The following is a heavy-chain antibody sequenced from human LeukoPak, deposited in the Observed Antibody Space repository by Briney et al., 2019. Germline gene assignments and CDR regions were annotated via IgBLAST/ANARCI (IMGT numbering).Heavy chain of an antibody. CDR1: GGSISSSSYY. J-gene: IGHJ4*02. CDR3: ASTSPGIVVVPAAIDY. CDR2: IYYSGST. V-gene: IGHV4-39*01. Sequence: SETLSLTCTVSGGSISSSSYYWGWLRQPPGKGLEWIGSIYYSGSTYYHPSLKSRVTISVDTSKNQFSLKLSSVTAADTAVYYCASTSPGIVVVPAAIDYWGQGTLVTVSS. D-gene: IGHD2-2*02.